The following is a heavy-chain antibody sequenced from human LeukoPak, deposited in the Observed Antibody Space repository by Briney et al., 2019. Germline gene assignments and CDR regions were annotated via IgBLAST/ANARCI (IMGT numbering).Heavy chain of an antibody. J-gene: IGHJ4*02. CDR3: AKQLGYCSDGSCYFPY. Sequence: GGSLRLSCAASGFTFSSSAMSWVRQAPGKGLEWVSAISNNGGYTYYADSVQGRFTIARDNSKSTLCLQMNSLRAEDTAVYYCAKQLGYCSDGSCYFPYWGQGTLVTVSS. CDR1: GFTFSSSA. D-gene: IGHD2-15*01. V-gene: IGHV3-23*01. CDR2: ISNNGGYT.